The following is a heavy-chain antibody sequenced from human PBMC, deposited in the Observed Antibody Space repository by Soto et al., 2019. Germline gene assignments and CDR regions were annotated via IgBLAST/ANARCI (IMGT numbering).Heavy chain of an antibody. J-gene: IGHJ4*02. CDR3: ANALGYSSGCLPFDY. D-gene: IGHD6-19*01. V-gene: IGHV3-23*01. CDR1: GFTFSSYA. CDR2: ISGSGGST. Sequence: PGGSLRLSCAASGFTFSSYAMSWVRQAPGKGLEWVSAISGSGGSTYYADSVKGRFTISRDNSKNTLYLQMNSLRAEDTAVYYCANALGYSSGCLPFDYWGQGTLVTVSS.